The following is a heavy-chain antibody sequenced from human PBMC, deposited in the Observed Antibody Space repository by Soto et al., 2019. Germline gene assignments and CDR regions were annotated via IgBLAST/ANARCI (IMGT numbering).Heavy chain of an antibody. CDR1: VFTFDDYA. CDR3: AKDSGCTNGVCPYYFDY. CDR2: ISWNSGSI. D-gene: IGHD2-8*01. V-gene: IGHV3-9*01. Sequence: HPWWSLRLSCSASVFTFDDYAMHWCRQAPGKGLEWVSGISWNSGSIGYADSVKGRFTISRDNAKNSLYLQMNSLRAEDTALYYCAKDSGCTNGVCPYYFDYWGQGTLVTVSS. J-gene: IGHJ4*02.